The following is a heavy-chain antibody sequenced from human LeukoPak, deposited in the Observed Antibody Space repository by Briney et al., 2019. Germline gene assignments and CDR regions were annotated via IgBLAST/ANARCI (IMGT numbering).Heavy chain of an antibody. V-gene: IGHV3-53*04. Sequence: GGSLRLSCAASGFTVSSNYMSWVRQAPGKGLEWVSVIYSGGSTYYADSVKGRFTISRHNSKNPLYLQMNSLRAEDTAVYYCARVRPGVDYYYYGMDVWGQGTTVTVSS. CDR3: ARVRPGVDYYYYGMDV. CDR2: IYSGGST. D-gene: IGHD2-15*01. J-gene: IGHJ6*02. CDR1: GFTVSSNY.